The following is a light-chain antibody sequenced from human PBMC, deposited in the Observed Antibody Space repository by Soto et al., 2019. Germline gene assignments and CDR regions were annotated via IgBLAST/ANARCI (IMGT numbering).Light chain of an antibody. Sequence: DIQMTQSPSTLSASVGDRVTITCRASQSISSWLAWYQQKPGKAPKLLIYDASSLESGVPSRFSGSGSVTDFSLTITSLQPDDSATYYCQQYHSYYPWTFGQGTKVDIK. CDR2: DAS. V-gene: IGKV1-5*01. CDR1: QSISSW. CDR3: QQYHSYYPWT. J-gene: IGKJ1*01.